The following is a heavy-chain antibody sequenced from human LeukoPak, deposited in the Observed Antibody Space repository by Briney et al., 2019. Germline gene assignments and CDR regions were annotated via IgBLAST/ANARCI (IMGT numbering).Heavy chain of an antibody. CDR3: ASFYGDYVDGFDY. CDR1: GFTFSSYS. D-gene: IGHD4-17*01. J-gene: IGHJ4*02. Sequence: GGSLRLSCAASGFTFSSYSMNWVRQAPGKGLEWVSSISSSSYIYYADSVKGRFTISRDNAKNSLYLQMNSLRAEDTAVYYCASFYGDYVDGFDYWGQGTLVTVSS. V-gene: IGHV3-21*01. CDR2: ISSSSYI.